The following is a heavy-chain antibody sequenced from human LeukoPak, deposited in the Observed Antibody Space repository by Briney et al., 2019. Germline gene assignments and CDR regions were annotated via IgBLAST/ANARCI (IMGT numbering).Heavy chain of an antibody. CDR2: IRYDGSIK. CDR3: AKAMVRGIDY. CDR1: GFTFSSYG. D-gene: IGHD3-10*01. Sequence: GGPLRLSCAVFGFTFSSYGLHWCRKAPGKGLEWVAFIRYDGSIKYYADSVKGRFTISRDNSKNSLYLQMNSLRAEDTAVYYCAKAMVRGIDYWGQGTLVTVSS. J-gene: IGHJ4*02. V-gene: IGHV3-30*02.